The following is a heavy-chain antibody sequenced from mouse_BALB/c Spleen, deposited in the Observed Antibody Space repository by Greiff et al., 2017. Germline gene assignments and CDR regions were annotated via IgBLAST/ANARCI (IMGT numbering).Heavy chain of an antibody. CDR3: AREGTVVATNAMDY. CDR2: ISTYYGNT. V-gene: IGHV1-67*01. CDR1: GYTFTDYA. Sequence: VKLMESGPELVRPGVSVKISCKGSGYTFTDYAMHWVKQSHAKSLEWIGVISTYYGNTNYNQKFKGKATMTVDKSSSTAYMELARLTSEDSAIYYCAREGTVVATNAMDYWGQGTSVTVSS. D-gene: IGHD1-1*01. J-gene: IGHJ4*01.